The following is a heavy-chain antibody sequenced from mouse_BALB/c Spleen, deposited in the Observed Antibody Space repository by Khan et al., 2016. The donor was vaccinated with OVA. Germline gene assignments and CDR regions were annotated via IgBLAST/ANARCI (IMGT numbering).Heavy chain of an antibody. Sequence: QVQLKQSGPGLVQHSQSLSITCTVSGFSLTTYGIHWVRQSPGKGLEWLGGIWNGGNTDYNAPFISRLNISKEKSKSQVFFKMSSLQADDTAIYXCARHSYRYDFTYWCQWTLVTLSA. CDR1: GFSLTTYG. CDR2: IWNGGNT. D-gene: IGHD2-12*01. CDR3: ARHSYRYDFTY. J-gene: IGHJ3*01. V-gene: IGHV2-2*01.